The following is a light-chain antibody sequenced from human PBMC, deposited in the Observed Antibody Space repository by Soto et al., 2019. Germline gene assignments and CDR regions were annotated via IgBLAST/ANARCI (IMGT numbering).Light chain of an antibody. CDR2: EDG. V-gene: IGLV2-23*01. Sequence: QSVLTQPASVSGSPGQSITISCTGTSSDFGSYNLVSWYQQHPGKAPKLMIYEDGKRPSGVSNRFSGSKSGNTASLTISGLQAEDDADYYCCSYAGSSTYVFGTGTKVTVL. CDR1: SSDFGSYNL. J-gene: IGLJ1*01. CDR3: CSYAGSSTYV.